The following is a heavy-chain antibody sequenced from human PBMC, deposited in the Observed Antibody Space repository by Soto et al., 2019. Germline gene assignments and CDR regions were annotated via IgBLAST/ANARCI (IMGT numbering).Heavy chain of an antibody. Sequence: PGGSLRLSCAASGFTFGNAWMKWVRQAPGKGLEWVGRIKSKTDGGTTDYAAPVKGRFTISRDDSKNTLYLQMNSLKTEDTAVYYCTTDYDIVVVPAAQYWGQGTLVTVSS. CDR3: TTDYDIVVVPAAQY. D-gene: IGHD2-2*01. CDR2: IKSKTDGGTT. CDR1: GFTFGNAW. J-gene: IGHJ4*02. V-gene: IGHV3-15*07.